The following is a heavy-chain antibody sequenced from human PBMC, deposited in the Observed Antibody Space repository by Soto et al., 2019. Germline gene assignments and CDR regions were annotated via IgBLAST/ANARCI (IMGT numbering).Heavy chain of an antibody. CDR1: GYTLIELS. V-gene: IGHV1-24*01. CDR2: SDPEDGET. D-gene: IGHD2-15*01. J-gene: IGHJ5*02. CDR3: ARDRVAGSVETKNWFDP. Sequence: RVSVKVSCKVSGYTLIELSMHWVRQAPGKGLEWMGGSDPEDGETIYAQKFQGRVTVTEDTSTDTAYMELRSLRSDDTAVYYCARDRVAGSVETKNWFDPWGQGTLVTVSS.